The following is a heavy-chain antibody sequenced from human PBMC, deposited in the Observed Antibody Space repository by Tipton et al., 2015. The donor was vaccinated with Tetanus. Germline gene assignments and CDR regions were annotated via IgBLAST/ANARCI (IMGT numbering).Heavy chain of an antibody. D-gene: IGHD5-12*01. CDR1: GGSFSGYY. CDR3: ARVFLGDIGFPFDY. V-gene: IGHV4-34*01. CDR2: INHSGST. Sequence: GLVKPSETLSLTRAVYGGSFSGYYWSWIRQPPGEGLEWIGEINHSGSTNYNPSLKSRVTISVDTSKNQFSLKLSSVTAADTAVYYCARVFLGDIGFPFDYWGQGTLVTVSS. J-gene: IGHJ4*02.